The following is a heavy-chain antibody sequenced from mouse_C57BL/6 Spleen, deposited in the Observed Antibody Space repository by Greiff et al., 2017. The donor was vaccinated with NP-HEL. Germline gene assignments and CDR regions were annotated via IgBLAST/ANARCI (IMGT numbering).Heavy chain of an antibody. V-gene: IGHV5-12*01. CDR3: ARHEDYDGFAY. CDR2: ISNGGGST. Sequence: EVKVEESGGGLVQPGGSLKLSCAASGFTFSDYYMYWVRQTPEKRLEWVAYISNGGGSTYYPDTVKGRFTISRDNAKNTLYLQMSRLKSEDTAMYYCARHEDYDGFAYWGQGTLVTVSA. CDR1: GFTFSDYY. J-gene: IGHJ3*01. D-gene: IGHD2-4*01.